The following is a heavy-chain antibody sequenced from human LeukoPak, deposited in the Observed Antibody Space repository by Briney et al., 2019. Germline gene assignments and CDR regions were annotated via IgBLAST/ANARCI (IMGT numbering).Heavy chain of an antibody. V-gene: IGHV3-30-3*01. Sequence: GGSLRLSCAASGFTFSSYAMHWVRQAPGKGLEGVAVISYDGSNKYYADSVKGRFTISRDNSKNTLYLQMNNLRAEDTAVYYCASGGGYTIFGVVISRWGQGTLVTVSS. CDR2: ISYDGSNK. CDR3: ASGGGYTIFGVVISR. D-gene: IGHD3-3*01. J-gene: IGHJ4*02. CDR1: GFTFSSYA.